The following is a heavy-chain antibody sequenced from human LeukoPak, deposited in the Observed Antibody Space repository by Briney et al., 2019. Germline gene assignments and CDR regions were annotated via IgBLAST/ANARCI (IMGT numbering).Heavy chain of an antibody. CDR3: ARVRKKQWLVPGGFDY. J-gene: IGHJ4*02. CDR1: GYTFTSYD. CDR2: MNPNSGNT. Sequence: ASVKVSCKASGYTFTSYDINWVRQATGQGLEWMGLMNPNSGNTGYAQKFQGRVTMTRNTSISTAYMELSSLRSEDTAVYYCARVRKKQWLVPGGFDYWGQGTLVTVSS. V-gene: IGHV1-8*01. D-gene: IGHD6-19*01.